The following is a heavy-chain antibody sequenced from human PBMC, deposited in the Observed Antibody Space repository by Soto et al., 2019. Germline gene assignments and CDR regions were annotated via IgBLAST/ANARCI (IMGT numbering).Heavy chain of an antibody. CDR2: IDPSDSYT. Sequence: PGESLKISCKGSGYSFTSYWISWVRQMPGKGLEWMGRIDPSDSYTNYSPSFQGHVTISADKSISTAYLQWSSLKASDTAMYYWEIRQLGSSGYISCYWGQGTLVTVSS. V-gene: IGHV5-10-1*01. CDR3: EIRQLGSSGYISCY. CDR1: GYSFTSYW. J-gene: IGHJ4*02. D-gene: IGHD3-22*01.